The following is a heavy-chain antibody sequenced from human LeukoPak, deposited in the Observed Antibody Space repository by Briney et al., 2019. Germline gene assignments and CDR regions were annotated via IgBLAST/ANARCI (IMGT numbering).Heavy chain of an antibody. J-gene: IGHJ4*02. CDR1: GGSFSGYY. D-gene: IGHD2-2*01. CDR3: AREGCSSTSCYRLGY. CDR2: INHSVST. V-gene: IGHV4-34*01. Sequence: SETLSLTCAVYGGSFSGYYWSWIRQPPGKGLEWIGEINHSVSTNYNPSLKSRVTISVDTSKNQFSLKLSSVTAADTAVYYCAREGCSSTSCYRLGYWGLGTLVTVSS.